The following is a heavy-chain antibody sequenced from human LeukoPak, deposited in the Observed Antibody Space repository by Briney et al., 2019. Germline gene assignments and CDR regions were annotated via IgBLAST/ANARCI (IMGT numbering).Heavy chain of an antibody. CDR2: IYYSGST. D-gene: IGHD3-16*01. Sequence: KTSETLSLTCTVSGGSISSYYWSWIRQPPGKGLEWIGYIYYSGSTNYNPSLKSRVTISVDTSKNQFSLKLSSVTAADTAVYYCARVITVRGVIFDYWGQGTLVTVSS. CDR1: GGSISSYY. V-gene: IGHV4-59*01. CDR3: ARVITVRGVIFDY. J-gene: IGHJ4*02.